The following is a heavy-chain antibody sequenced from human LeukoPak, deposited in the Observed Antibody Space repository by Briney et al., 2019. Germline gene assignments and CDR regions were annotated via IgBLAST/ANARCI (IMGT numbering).Heavy chain of an antibody. D-gene: IGHD3-22*01. Sequence: SETLSLTCAVYGGSFSGYYWSWIRQPPGKGLEWIGEIDHSGSTNYNPSLKSRVTISVDTSKNQFSLKLSSVTAADTAVYYCASLSDDSSGYYFFDAFDIWGQGTMVTVSS. CDR1: GGSFSGYY. V-gene: IGHV4-34*01. CDR2: IDHSGST. CDR3: ASLSDDSSGYYFFDAFDI. J-gene: IGHJ3*02.